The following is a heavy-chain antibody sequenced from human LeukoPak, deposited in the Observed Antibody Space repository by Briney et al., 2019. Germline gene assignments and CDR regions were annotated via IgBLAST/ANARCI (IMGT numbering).Heavy chain of an antibody. V-gene: IGHV3-30*02. CDR3: AKATTYYDVWSGYSD. D-gene: IGHD3-3*01. CDR1: GFTFSSYG. J-gene: IGHJ4*02. CDR2: IGYSGRIK. Sequence: QPGGSLRLSCAASGFTFSSYGMHWVRQAPGKGLEWGAVIGYSGRIKYYVDSVKGRFTISRDNSKKTLYLQMNSLRGEDTAVYYCAKATTYYDVWSGYSDWGQGTLVTVSS.